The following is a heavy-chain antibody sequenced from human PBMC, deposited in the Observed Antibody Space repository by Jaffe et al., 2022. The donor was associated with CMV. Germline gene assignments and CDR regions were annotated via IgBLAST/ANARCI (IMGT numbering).Heavy chain of an antibody. CDR1: GFTFDDYA. Sequence: EVQLVESGGGLVQPGRSLRLSCAASGFTFDDYAMHWVRQAPGKGLEWVSGISWNSGSIGYADSVKGRFTISRDNAKNSLYLQMNSLRAEDTALYYCAKDSVDYGDYGGVAFDIWGQGTMVTVSS. J-gene: IGHJ3*02. CDR3: AKDSVDYGDYGGVAFDI. CDR2: ISWNSGSI. V-gene: IGHV3-9*01. D-gene: IGHD4-17*01.